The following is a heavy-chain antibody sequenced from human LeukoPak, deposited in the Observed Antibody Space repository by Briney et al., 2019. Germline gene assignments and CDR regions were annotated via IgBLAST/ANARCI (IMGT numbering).Heavy chain of an antibody. CDR3: ARQVSDYFYYYIDV. CDR1: GGSLSSSSYY. J-gene: IGHJ6*03. Sequence: SETLSLTCSVSGGSLSSSSYYWNWIRQPPGTGVGWVGSIYYSGTTYHNSSLKSRVTISEDTSKNRFSLMLTSVTAADTAVYYCARQVSDYFYYYIDVWGEGTTVIVSS. CDR2: IYYSGTT. V-gene: IGHV4-39*01.